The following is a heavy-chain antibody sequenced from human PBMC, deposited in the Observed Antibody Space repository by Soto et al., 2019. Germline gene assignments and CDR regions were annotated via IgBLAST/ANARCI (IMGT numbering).Heavy chain of an antibody. CDR2: ISYDGHNK. V-gene: IGHV3-30*18. D-gene: IGHD4-17*01. CDR3: AKDLQAYGDYNYYYYGMDV. CDR1: GFTFTTFG. J-gene: IGHJ6*02. Sequence: QVQLVESGGGVVQPGGSLRLSCTASGFTFTTFGIYWVRQAPGKGLEWVALISYDGHNKYYSDSVKGRFTISRDNYKNTLSLQMNSLRAEDTAVYYCAKDLQAYGDYNYYYYGMDVWGQGTTVSVSS.